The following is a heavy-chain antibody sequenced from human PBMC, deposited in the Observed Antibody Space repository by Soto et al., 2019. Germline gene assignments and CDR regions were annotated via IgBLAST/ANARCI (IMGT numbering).Heavy chain of an antibody. V-gene: IGHV3-7*03. CDR3: AKRRDQDQDTAVVMYYYYGMDV. CDR2: IKADGSEK. J-gene: IGHJ6*02. Sequence: GGSLRLSFAGSGFTFSNHWLNCVREAPLHVMEWVANIKADGSEKYYVDSVKGRFNISRDNSKKTLYLQMNSLRAEDTAVYYCAKRRDQDQDTAVVMYYYYGMDVWGQGSTVTATS. CDR1: GFTFSNHW. D-gene: IGHD5-18*01.